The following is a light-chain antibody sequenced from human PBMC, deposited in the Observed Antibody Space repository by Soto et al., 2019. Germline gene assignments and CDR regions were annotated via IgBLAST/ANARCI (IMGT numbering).Light chain of an antibody. CDR1: QSVSSN. CDR3: QRYNKWPPYT. V-gene: IGKV3-15*01. Sequence: EIVMTQSPANLSVSPGERATLSCRASQSVSSNLAWYQQKPGQGPRLLIYGASTRATSIPARFGGSGYGTEFTLTLNSLQSEDFAVYYCQRYNKWPPYTFGQGTKLEIK. CDR2: GAS. J-gene: IGKJ2*01.